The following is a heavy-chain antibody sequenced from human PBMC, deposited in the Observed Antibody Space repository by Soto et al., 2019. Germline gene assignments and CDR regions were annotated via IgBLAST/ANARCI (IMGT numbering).Heavy chain of an antibody. CDR1: GITFSSYG. V-gene: IGHV3-30*18. CDR2: ISFDGSNK. Sequence: QVQLVESGGGVVQPGRSLRLSCAASGITFSSYGMHWVRQAPGKGLEWVAVISFDGSNKYYADSVKGRFTISRDNSKNXXYLQMNSLRAEDTAVYYCAKDNYGDLLYYYYGMDVWGQGTTVTVSS. J-gene: IGHJ6*02. D-gene: IGHD4-17*01. CDR3: AKDNYGDLLYYYYGMDV.